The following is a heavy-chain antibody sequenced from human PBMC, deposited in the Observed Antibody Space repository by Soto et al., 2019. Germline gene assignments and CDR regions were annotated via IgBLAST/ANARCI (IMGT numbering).Heavy chain of an antibody. CDR1: GFTFSSYS. V-gene: IGHV3-48*02. CDR3: ARDSSYYDSSASSHFDY. D-gene: IGHD3-22*01. CDR2: ISSSSTI. Sequence: GGSMRLSCAASGFTFSSYSMNWVRQAPGKGLEWVSYISSSSTIYYADSVKGRFTISRDNAKNSLYLQMNSLRDEDTAVYYCARDSSYYDSSASSHFDYWGQGTLVTVSS. J-gene: IGHJ4*02.